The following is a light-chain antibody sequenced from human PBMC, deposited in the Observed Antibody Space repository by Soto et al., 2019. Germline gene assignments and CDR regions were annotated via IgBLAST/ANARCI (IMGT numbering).Light chain of an antibody. CDR3: SSFTYKSTLI. CDR2: EVR. J-gene: IGLJ2*01. CDR1: IRDVGAYNL. Sequence: QSVLTQPASVSGSPGQSITISCAGTIRDVGAYNLVSWYQQYPGRAPQLILYEVRNRPSGISFRFSGFKSGNTASLTISGLQAEDEADYYCSSFTYKSTLIFGGGTKVTVL. V-gene: IGLV2-14*01.